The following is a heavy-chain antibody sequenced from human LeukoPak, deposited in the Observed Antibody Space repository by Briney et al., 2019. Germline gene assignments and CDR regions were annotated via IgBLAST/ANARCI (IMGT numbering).Heavy chain of an antibody. J-gene: IGHJ4*02. CDR3: ARDDGYCSSTSCYPYYFDY. CDR2: ISSSSSYI. CDR1: GFAFSSYS. Sequence: PGGSLRLSCAASGFAFSSYSMNWVRQAPGKGLEWVSSISSSSSYIYYADSAKGRFTISRDNAENSLYLQMNSLRAEDTAVYYCARDDGYCSSTSCYPYYFDYWGQGTLVTVSS. D-gene: IGHD2-2*01. V-gene: IGHV3-21*01.